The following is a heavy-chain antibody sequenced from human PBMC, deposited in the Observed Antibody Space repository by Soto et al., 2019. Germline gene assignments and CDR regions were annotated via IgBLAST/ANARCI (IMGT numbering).Heavy chain of an antibody. V-gene: IGHV1-3*01. D-gene: IGHD2-15*01. CDR3: GRDRGMGCCSGGSCTTDWYSDL. CDR1: GYTLTSYA. Sequence: ASVKVSCKASGYTLTSYAMHWVRQAPGQRLEWMGWINAGNGNTKYSQKFQGRVTITRDTSASTAYMELSSLRSEDTAVYYCGRDRGMGCCSGGSCTTDWYSDLWGRGTLVTVSS. J-gene: IGHJ2*01. CDR2: INAGNGNT.